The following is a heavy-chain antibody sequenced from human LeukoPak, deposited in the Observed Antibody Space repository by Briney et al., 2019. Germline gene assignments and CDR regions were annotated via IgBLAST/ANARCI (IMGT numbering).Heavy chain of an antibody. V-gene: IGHV4-4*02. CDR2: VDLLGRT. CDR1: CGSISNTNW. CDR3: AREGGPYRPLDY. Sequence: SGTLSLTCGVSCGSISNTNWWTWVRQPPGKGLEWIGEVDLLGRTNYNPSLKSRVAISVDKSENHISLWLTSVTAADTAVYYCAREGGPYRPLDYSGQGTLVTVSS. J-gene: IGHJ4*02.